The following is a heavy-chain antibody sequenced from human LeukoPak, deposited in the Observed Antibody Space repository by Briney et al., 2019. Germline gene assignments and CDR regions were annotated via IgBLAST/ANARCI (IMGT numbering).Heavy chain of an antibody. J-gene: IGHJ4*02. CDR1: GLSFSDYF. CDR3: AGDVGRSWAWYFDY. D-gene: IGHD6-13*01. Sequence: GRSLRLSCAASGLSFSDYFMSWIRQAPGKGLEWVSYMSHTGETIYYADSVKGRFTISRDNTKNLLYLQMNSLRGDDTAVYYCAGDVGRSWAWYFDYWGQGTLVSVSS. V-gene: IGHV3-11*01. CDR2: MSHTGETI.